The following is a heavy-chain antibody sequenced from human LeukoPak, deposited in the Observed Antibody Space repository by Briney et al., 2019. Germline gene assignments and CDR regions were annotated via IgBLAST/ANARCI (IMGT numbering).Heavy chain of an antibody. Sequence: SQTLSLTCTVSGGSISSGGYYWSWIRQPPGKGPEWIGYIYYSGSTNYNPSLKSRVTISVDTSKNQFSLKLSSVTVADTAVYYCARARLEVGGWYALYDLWGRGTLVTVSS. CDR3: ARARLEVGGWYALYDL. CDR1: GGSISSGGYY. J-gene: IGHJ2*01. CDR2: IYYSGST. D-gene: IGHD6-19*01. V-gene: IGHV4-61*08.